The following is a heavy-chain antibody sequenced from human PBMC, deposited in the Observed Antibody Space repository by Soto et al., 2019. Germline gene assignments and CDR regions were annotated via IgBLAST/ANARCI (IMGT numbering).Heavy chain of an antibody. V-gene: IGHV1-2*04. CDR1: GYTFTCYY. CDR3: ARNGAVAGTWAFDI. CDR2: INPNSGGT. J-gene: IGHJ3*02. D-gene: IGHD6-19*01. Sequence: ASVKVSCKASGYTFTCYYMHWVRQAPGQGLEWMGWINPNSGGTNYAQKFQGWVTMTRDTSISTAYMELSRLRSDDTAVYYCARNGAVAGTWAFDIWGQGTMVTVSS.